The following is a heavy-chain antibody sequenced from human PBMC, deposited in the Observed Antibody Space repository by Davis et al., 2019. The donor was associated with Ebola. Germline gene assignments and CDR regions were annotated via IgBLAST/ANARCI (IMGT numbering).Heavy chain of an antibody. Sequence: GESLKISCAASGFNVGTNYMSWVRQAPGKGLEWVSVYHRGGNPYYADSVRGRFTISRDTSKNTLYLQMNSLRAEDTAVYYCARTYSSSWFYYGMDVWGQGTTVTVSS. CDR1: GFNVGTNY. J-gene: IGHJ6*02. CDR3: ARTYSSSWFYYGMDV. V-gene: IGHV3-66*01. CDR2: YHRGGNP. D-gene: IGHD6-13*01.